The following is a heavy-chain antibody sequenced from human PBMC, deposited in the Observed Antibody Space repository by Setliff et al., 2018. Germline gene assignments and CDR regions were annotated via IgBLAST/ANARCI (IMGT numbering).Heavy chain of an antibody. D-gene: IGHD3-3*01. V-gene: IGHV4-34*01. J-gene: IGHJ5*02. CDR1: GGSFSGYY. CDR3: ARVGHSTYYNFWSGPRGYNWFDP. CDR2: IDQSGIT. Sequence: SETLSLTCAVYGGSFSGYYWSWIRQPPGKGPEWIGEIDQSGITNYNPSLKSRVTISIDTSKNQFSLKLSSVTAADTAVYYCARVGHSTYYNFWSGPRGYNWFDPWGQGTLVTVSS.